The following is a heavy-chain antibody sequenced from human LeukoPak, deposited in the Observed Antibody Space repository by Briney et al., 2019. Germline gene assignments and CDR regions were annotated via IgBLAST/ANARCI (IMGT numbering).Heavy chain of an antibody. CDR1: GFTFSCYA. Sequence: GGSLRLSCAASGFTFSCYAMSWVRQAPGKGLEWVSAISGSGGSTYYADSVKGRFTISRDNSKNTLYLQMNSLRVEDTAVYYGAKGSYDSSGYYYFDNWGQGTLVTVSS. V-gene: IGHV3-23*01. D-gene: IGHD3-22*01. CDR3: AKGSYDSSGYYYFDN. J-gene: IGHJ4*02. CDR2: ISGSGGST.